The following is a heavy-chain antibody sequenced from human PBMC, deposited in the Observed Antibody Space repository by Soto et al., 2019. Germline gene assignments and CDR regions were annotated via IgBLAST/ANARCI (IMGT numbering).Heavy chain of an antibody. D-gene: IGHD6-19*01. CDR1: GFTFSSYS. CDR3: ARVAGLQQWRVEYFDY. CDR2: ISSSSSYI. V-gene: IGHV3-21*01. Sequence: LRLSCAASGFTFSSYSMNWVRQAPGKGLEWVSSISSSSSYIYYADSVKGRFTISRDNAKNSLYLQMNSLRAEDTAVYYCARVAGLQQWRVEYFDYWGQGTLVTVSS. J-gene: IGHJ4*02.